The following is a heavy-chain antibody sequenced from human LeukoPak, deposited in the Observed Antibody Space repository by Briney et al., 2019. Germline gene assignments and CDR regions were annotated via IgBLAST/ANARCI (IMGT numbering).Heavy chain of an antibody. D-gene: IGHD2-21*01. V-gene: IGHV4-34*01. CDR2: INHSGST. CDR1: GGSFSGYY. Sequence: SETLSLTCAVYGGSFSGYYWSWIRQPPGKGLEWIGEINHSGSTDYNPSLKSRVTISVDTSKNQFSLKPSSVTAADTAVYYCARGRFSIPAYFDYWGQGTLVTVSS. CDR3: ARGRFSIPAYFDY. J-gene: IGHJ4*02.